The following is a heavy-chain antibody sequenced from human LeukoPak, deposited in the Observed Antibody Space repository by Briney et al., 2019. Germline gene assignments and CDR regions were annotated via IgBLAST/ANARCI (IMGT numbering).Heavy chain of an antibody. CDR3: ARRWYQDAFDI. V-gene: IGHV4-34*01. J-gene: IGHJ3*02. Sequence: SETLSLTCAVYGGSFSGYYWSWIRQPRGRGLEWIGEINHSGSTNYNPSLKSRVTISVDTSKNQFSLKLSSVTAADTAVYYCARRWYQDAFDIWGQGTMVTVSS. CDR1: GGSFSGYY. CDR2: INHSGST. D-gene: IGHD2-15*01.